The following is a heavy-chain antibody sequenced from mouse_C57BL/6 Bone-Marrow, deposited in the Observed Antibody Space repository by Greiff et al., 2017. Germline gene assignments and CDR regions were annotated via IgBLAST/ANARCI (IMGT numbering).Heavy chain of an antibody. J-gene: IGHJ2*01. CDR3: TRWELYYYGSPYYFDY. CDR2: IDPETGGT. V-gene: IGHV1-15*01. D-gene: IGHD1-1*01. CDR1: GYTFTDYE. Sequence: VKLQESGAELVRPGASVTLSCKASGYTFTDYEMHWVKQTPVHGLEWIGAIDPETGGTAYNQKFKGKAILTADKSSSTAYMELRSLTSEDSAVYYCTRWELYYYGSPYYFDYWGQGTTLTVSS.